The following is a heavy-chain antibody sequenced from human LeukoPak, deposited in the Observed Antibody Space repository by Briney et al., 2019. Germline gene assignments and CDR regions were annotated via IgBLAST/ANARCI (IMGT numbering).Heavy chain of an antibody. Sequence: SVKVSCKASGGTFSFYAINWARQAPGQGLEWMGRIIPIPGMANYAQKFQGRVTITADSSTSTAYMEVSSLRSEDTAVYYCARAVVVARGLMAYFDYWGQGTLVTVSS. D-gene: IGHD3-10*01. CDR3: ARAVVVARGLMAYFDY. CDR1: GGTFSFYA. V-gene: IGHV1-69*04. J-gene: IGHJ4*02. CDR2: IIPIPGMA.